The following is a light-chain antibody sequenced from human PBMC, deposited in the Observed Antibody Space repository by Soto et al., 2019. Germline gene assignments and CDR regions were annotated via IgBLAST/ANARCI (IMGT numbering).Light chain of an antibody. CDR3: QSYDSSLNVVV. CDR1: SSNIGAGYA. J-gene: IGLJ2*01. CDR2: GNV. Sequence: QSVLTQPPSVSGAPGQRVTISCSGSSSNIGAGYAVHWYQQLPGAAPRRLMYGNVNRPSGVPDRFSGSKSGTSASLAITGLQAEDEADYYCQSYDSSLNVVVFGGGPTLTVL. V-gene: IGLV1-40*01.